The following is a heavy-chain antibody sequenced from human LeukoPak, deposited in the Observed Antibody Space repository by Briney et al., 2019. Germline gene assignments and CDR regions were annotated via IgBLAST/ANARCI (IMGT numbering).Heavy chain of an antibody. CDR3: TRLLTFGGWFADY. D-gene: IGHD6-19*01. CDR2: IWYDGSNK. CDR1: GFTFSSYG. J-gene: IGHJ4*02. Sequence: PGRSLRLSCAASGFTFSSYGMHWVRQAPGKGLEWVAVIWYDGSNKYYADSVKRRFTISREISKNTLYLQMNRLRAEDGAVYLSTRLLTFGGWFADYSGQRKLVTVSS. V-gene: IGHV3-33*08.